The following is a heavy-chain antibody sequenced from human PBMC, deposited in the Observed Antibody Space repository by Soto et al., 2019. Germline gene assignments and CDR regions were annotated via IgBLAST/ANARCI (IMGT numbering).Heavy chain of an antibody. J-gene: IGHJ4*02. D-gene: IGHD3-22*01. CDR2: IYYSGST. Sequence: QVQLQESGPGLVKPSETLSLTCTVSGGSISSYYWSWIRQPPGKGLEWIGYIYYSGSTIYNPSLKSRVTISADTSKNQFSLKLSSVTAADTAVYYCARESGYTMTLDYWGQGTLVTVSS. V-gene: IGHV4-59*01. CDR1: GGSISSYY. CDR3: ARESGYTMTLDY.